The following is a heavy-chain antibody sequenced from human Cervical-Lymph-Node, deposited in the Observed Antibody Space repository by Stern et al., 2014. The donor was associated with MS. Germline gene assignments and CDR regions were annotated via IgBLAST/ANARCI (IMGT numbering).Heavy chain of an antibody. V-gene: IGHV1-2*02. D-gene: IGHD6-19*01. J-gene: IGHJ4*02. CDR1: GYTFTDYF. CDR2: INPNSGGT. CDR3: ARGDIAVAGTPRLRFDY. Sequence: VQLVESGAEVKKPGASVTVSCKASGYTFTDYFLHWGRQAPGQGLEWMGWINPNSGGTNYAQKFQGRVTMTRDTSISTAYMELNRLTSDDTAVYYCARGDIAVAGTPRLRFDYWGQGTLVTVSS.